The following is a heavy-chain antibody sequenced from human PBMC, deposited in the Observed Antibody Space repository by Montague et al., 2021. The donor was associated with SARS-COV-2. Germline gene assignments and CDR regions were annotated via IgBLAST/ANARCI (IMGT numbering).Heavy chain of an antibody. Sequence: SETLSLTCTVSGGSISSYYWSWIRQPAGKGLEWIGRIYTSGSTNYNPSLKSRVTMSVDTSKDQFSLKLSSVAAADTAVYYCARDLLVYDYGWGSYRPYGMDVWGQGTTVTVSS. D-gene: IGHD3-16*02. CDR3: ARDLLVYDYGWGSYRPYGMDV. V-gene: IGHV4-4*07. J-gene: IGHJ6*02. CDR1: GGSISSYY. CDR2: IYTSGST.